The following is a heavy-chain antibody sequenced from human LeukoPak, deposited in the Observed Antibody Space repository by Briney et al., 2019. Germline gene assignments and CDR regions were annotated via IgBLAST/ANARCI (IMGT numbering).Heavy chain of an antibody. CDR3: ARLPLWFGEFQAFDY. D-gene: IGHD3-10*01. CDR2: INPSGGRT. V-gene: IGHV1-46*01. J-gene: IGHJ4*02. Sequence: ASVKVSCKASGYTFTNYYIHWVRQAPGQGLEWVGMINPSGGRTSYAQRFQGRVTVTTDTSTSTVYMQLSSLASEDTAVYYCARLPLWFGEFQAFDYWGQGTLVTVSS. CDR1: GYTFTNYY.